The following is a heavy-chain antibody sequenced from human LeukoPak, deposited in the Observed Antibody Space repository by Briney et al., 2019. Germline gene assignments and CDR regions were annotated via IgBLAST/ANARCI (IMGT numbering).Heavy chain of an antibody. D-gene: IGHD5-24*01. CDR2: INQDESEK. V-gene: IGHV3-7*01. Sequence: GGSLRLSCAASGFTFSSYWMTWVRQAPGKGLEWVANINQDESEKSYVDSVKGRFTISRDNAKNSLNLQMTSLRAGDTAVYYCARDSGGYNYALDAFDIWGQGTMVTVSS. CDR1: GFTFSSYW. CDR3: ARDSGGYNYALDAFDI. J-gene: IGHJ3*02.